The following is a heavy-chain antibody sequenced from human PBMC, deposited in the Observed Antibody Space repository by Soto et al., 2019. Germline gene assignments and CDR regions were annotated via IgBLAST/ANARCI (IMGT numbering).Heavy chain of an antibody. CDR3: ASSGSGSYSAFDI. CDR2: IIPIFGTA. CDR1: GGTFSSYA. D-gene: IGHD3-10*01. J-gene: IGHJ3*02. Sequence: SVKVSCKASGGTFSSYAISWVRQAPGQGLEWMGGIIPIFGTANYAQKFQGRVTITADESTSTAYMELSSLRSEDTAVYYCASSGSGSYSAFDIWGQGTMVTVSS. V-gene: IGHV1-69*13.